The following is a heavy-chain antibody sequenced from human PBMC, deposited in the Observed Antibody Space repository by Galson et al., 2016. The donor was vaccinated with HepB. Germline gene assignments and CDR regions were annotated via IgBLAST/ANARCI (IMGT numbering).Heavy chain of an antibody. CDR1: GGTLSNFA. J-gene: IGHJ4*02. D-gene: IGHD1-26*01. CDR2: IIPIFGTA. CDR3: AKDLRRVPLLFDY. Sequence: SVKVSCKASGGTLSNFAMSWVRQAPGQGLEWMGGIIPIFGTANYAQKFQGRVTITADKSTSTLYMELNSLRAEDTAVYYCAKDLRRVPLLFDYWGQGTLVTVSS. V-gene: IGHV1-69*06.